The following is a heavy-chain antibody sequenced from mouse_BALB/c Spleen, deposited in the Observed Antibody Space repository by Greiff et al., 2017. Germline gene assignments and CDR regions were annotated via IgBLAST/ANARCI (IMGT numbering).Heavy chain of an antibody. Sequence: QVQLQQSGAELVRPGASVTLSCKASGYTFTDYEMHWVKQTPVHGLEWIGAIDPETGGTAYNQKFKGKATLTADKSSSTAYMELRSLTSEDSAVYYCTSYRTGTDPWFAYWGQGTLVTVSA. J-gene: IGHJ3*01. CDR2: IDPETGGT. CDR3: TSYRTGTDPWFAY. D-gene: IGHD4-1*01. CDR1: GYTFTDYE. V-gene: IGHV1-15*01.